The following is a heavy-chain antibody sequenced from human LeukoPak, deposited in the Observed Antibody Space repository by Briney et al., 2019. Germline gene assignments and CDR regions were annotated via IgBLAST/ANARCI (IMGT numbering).Heavy chain of an antibody. CDR1: GFTFGDYA. Sequence: GGSLRLSCTASGFTFGDYALSWFRQAPGKGLEWVAVISYDGSNKYYADSVKGRFTISRDNSKNTLYLQMNSLRAEDTAVYYCAKAYYDSSGYTFDYWGQGTLVTVSS. J-gene: IGHJ4*02. V-gene: IGHV3-30*04. D-gene: IGHD3-22*01. CDR2: ISYDGSNK. CDR3: AKAYYDSSGYTFDY.